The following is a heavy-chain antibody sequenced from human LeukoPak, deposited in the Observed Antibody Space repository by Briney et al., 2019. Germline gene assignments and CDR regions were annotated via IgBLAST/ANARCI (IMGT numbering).Heavy chain of an antibody. Sequence: GRSLRLSCAASGFTVSSNYMSWVRQAPGKGLEWVSVIYSGGSTYYADSVKGRFTISRDNSKNTLYLQMNSLRAEDTAVYYCARLKETYYYGMDVWGQGTTVTVSS. CDR3: ARLKETYYYGMDV. J-gene: IGHJ6*02. CDR1: GFTVSSNY. V-gene: IGHV3-53*01. CDR2: IYSGGST.